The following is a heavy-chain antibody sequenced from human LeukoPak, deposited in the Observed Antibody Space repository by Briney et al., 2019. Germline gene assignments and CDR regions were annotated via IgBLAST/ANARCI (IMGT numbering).Heavy chain of an antibody. CDR2: INSDGSST. J-gene: IGHJ6*03. V-gene: IGHV3-74*01. Sequence: GGSLRLSCAASGFTFSSYWMHWVRQAPGKGLVWVSRINSDGSSTSYADSVKGRFTISRDNAKNTLYLQMNSLRAEDTAVYYCARARTYYDFWSTKYRDDYYYMDVWGKGTTVTVSS. CDR3: ARARTYYDFWSTKYRDDYYYMDV. CDR1: GFTFSSYW. D-gene: IGHD3-3*01.